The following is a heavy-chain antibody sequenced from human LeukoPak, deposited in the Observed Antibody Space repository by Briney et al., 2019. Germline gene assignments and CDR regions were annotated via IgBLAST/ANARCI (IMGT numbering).Heavy chain of an antibody. CDR3: TRGTGGSA. D-gene: IGHD2-15*01. CDR1: GFTISSYE. V-gene: IGHV3-48*03. Sequence: GGSLRLSCAASGFTISSYEMNWVRQAPGKGLEWVSYISGGDTTIYYADSVRGRFTISGDNAKNSLYLQMNSLRAEDTALYYCTRGTGGSAWGQGTLVTVSS. J-gene: IGHJ5*02. CDR2: ISGGDTTI.